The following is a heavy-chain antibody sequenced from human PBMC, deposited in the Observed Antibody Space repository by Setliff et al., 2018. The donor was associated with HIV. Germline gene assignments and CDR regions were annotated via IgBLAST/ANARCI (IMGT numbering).Heavy chain of an antibody. J-gene: IGHJ2*01. Sequence: SETLSLTCDVSGGSISSDSYYWAWIRQPPGKGLEWIGTIYYSGSTHYNPSLKSRLTISVDMSKNQLSLKLSSVTAADTAVYYCLLWTGYYTYWFFDLWGRGALVTV. CDR3: LLWTGYYTYWFFDL. CDR2: IYYSGST. CDR1: GGSISSDSYY. D-gene: IGHD3-3*01. V-gene: IGHV4-39*07.